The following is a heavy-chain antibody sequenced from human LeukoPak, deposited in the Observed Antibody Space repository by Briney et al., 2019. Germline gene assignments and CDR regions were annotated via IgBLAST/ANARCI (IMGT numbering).Heavy chain of an antibody. J-gene: IGHJ6*02. D-gene: IGHD2-21*01. Sequence: PGGSLRLSCAASGFTFDDYAMHWVRRAPGKGLEWVSGISWNSGSIGYADSVKGRFTISRDNAKNSLYLQMNSLRAEDTALYYCAKGVVELYYYYGMDVWGQATTVTVSS. V-gene: IGHV3-9*01. CDR2: ISWNSGSI. CDR3: AKGVVELYYYYGMDV. CDR1: GFTFDDYA.